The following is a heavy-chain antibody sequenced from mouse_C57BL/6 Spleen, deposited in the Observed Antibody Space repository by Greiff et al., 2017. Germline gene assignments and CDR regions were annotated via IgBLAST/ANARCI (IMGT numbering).Heavy chain of an antibody. Sequence: QVQLQQPGAELVKPGASVKLSCKASGYTFTSYYMHWVKQRPGQGLEWIGEFDPSDSYTNYNQKFKGKATLTVDKSSSTAYMELSSLTSEDSAVYVCARSRNGEEDFDYWGQGTTLTVSS. V-gene: IGHV1-69*02. J-gene: IGHJ2*01. CDR2: FDPSDSYT. CDR3: ARSRNGEEDFDY. CDR1: GYTFTSYY.